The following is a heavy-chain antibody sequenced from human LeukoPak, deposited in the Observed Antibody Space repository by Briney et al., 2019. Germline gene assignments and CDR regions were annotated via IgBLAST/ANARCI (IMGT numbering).Heavy chain of an antibody. CDR2: SNHSEST. Sequence: SETLSLTCAVYGGYFNDYYWNWIRQPPGKGLEWIGESNHSESTNYNPSLKSRVTISVDTSKSQFSLRLSSVTAADTALYYCARGQRGSSWSHFYGMDVWGRGTTVTVSS. J-gene: IGHJ6*04. CDR1: GGYFNDYY. V-gene: IGHV4-34*01. CDR3: ARGQRGSSWSHFYGMDV. D-gene: IGHD6-13*01.